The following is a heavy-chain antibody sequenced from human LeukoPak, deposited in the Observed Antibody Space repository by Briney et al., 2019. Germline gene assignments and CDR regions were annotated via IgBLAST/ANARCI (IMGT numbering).Heavy chain of an antibody. V-gene: IGHV3-74*01. CDR3: ARRGEDGFGYRY. CDR1: GSTFSNYW. J-gene: IGHJ4*02. Sequence: GGSLRLSCVVSGSTFSNYWMHWVRQAPGKGPVWVSRINTDGSDTSYVDSVRGRFTVSRDNAKNTLYLQMNSLRSEDTAVYYCARRGEDGFGYRYWGQGTLVTVSS. CDR2: INTDGSDT. D-gene: IGHD5-12*01.